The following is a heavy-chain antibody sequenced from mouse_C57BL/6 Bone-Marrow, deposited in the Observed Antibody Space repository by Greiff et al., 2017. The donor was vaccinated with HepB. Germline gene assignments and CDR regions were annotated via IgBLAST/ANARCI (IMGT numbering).Heavy chain of an antibody. V-gene: IGHV5-4*01. Sequence: EVQRVESGGGLVKPGGSLKLSCAASGFTFSSYDMSWVRQTPEKRLEWVATISDGGSYTYYPDNVKGRFTISRDNAKNNLYLQMSHLKSEDTAMYYCARDDWDDWFAYWGQGTLVTVSA. CDR1: GFTFSSYD. CDR3: ARDDWDDWFAY. D-gene: IGHD4-1*01. J-gene: IGHJ3*01. CDR2: ISDGGSYT.